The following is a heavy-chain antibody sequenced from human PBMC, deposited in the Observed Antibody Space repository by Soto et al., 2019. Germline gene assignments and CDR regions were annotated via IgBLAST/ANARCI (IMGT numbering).Heavy chain of an antibody. D-gene: IGHD3-22*01. CDR1: GFSLSSYW. Sequence: GGSLRLSCVASGFSLSSYWMHWVRQAPGKGLVWVSHINNDGSNTNYADSVKGRFTISRDNAKNTLYLQINSLRAEDTAVYYCARETGNYDSSGLDYGGQGTLVTVSS. CDR2: INNDGSNT. CDR3: ARETGNYDSSGLDY. V-gene: IGHV3-74*01. J-gene: IGHJ4*02.